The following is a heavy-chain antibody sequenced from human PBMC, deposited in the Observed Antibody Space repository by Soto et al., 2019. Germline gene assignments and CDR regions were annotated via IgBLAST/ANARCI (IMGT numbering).Heavy chain of an antibody. CDR3: ARLSDSSCYYYGV. J-gene: IGHJ4*02. D-gene: IGHD3-22*01. CDR2: IYYSGTS. V-gene: IGHV4-39*01. Sequence: SETLSLTCTVSGGPISSRSHYWDWIRQAPGKGLEWIGNIYYSGTSNYHPSLKSRVTMSVDTSKNQFSLELSSVTAADTGVFYCARLSDSSCYYYGVWGQGTLVTVSS. CDR1: GGPISSRSHY.